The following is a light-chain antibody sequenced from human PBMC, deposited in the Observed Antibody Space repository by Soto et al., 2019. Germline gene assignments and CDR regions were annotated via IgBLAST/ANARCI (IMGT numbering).Light chain of an antibody. Sequence: QCALTQSPSESGSPGQSVTISCTGTSSDVGSYNFVSWYQQYPGKAPKLLIYEVTKRPSGVPDRFSGSKSGNTASLTVSGLQAEDEADYYCTSYAVSNSHVFGTGTKVTVL. CDR2: EVT. CDR3: TSYAVSNSHV. J-gene: IGLJ1*01. V-gene: IGLV2-8*01. CDR1: SSDVGSYNF.